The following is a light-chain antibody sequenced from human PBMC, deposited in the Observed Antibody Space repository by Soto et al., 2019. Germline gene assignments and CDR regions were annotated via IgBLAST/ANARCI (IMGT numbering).Light chain of an antibody. CDR3: RSYAGSNNYV. CDR1: SSDVGGYNY. J-gene: IGLJ1*01. Sequence: QSALTQPPSASGSPGQSVTISCTGTSSDVGGYNYVSWYQQHPGKAPKLMIYEVSKRPSGVPDRFSGSKSGNTASLTVSGLQAEDEADYYCRSYAGSNNYVFGTGTKVTGL. CDR2: EVS. V-gene: IGLV2-8*01.